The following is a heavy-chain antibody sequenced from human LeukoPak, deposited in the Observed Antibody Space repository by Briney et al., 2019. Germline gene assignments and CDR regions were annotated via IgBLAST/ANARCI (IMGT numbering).Heavy chain of an antibody. CDR3: ATDLSTGPD. Sequence: GGSLRLSCAASGFTFSSYSMNWVRQAPGKGLKWVSAIIGSGLTTSYADSVKGRFTISRDNSKNSLYLQMNSLRAEDTAVYYCATDLSTGPDWGQGTLVTVSS. CDR1: GFTFSSYS. J-gene: IGHJ4*02. V-gene: IGHV3-23*01. D-gene: IGHD1-14*01. CDR2: IIGSGLTT.